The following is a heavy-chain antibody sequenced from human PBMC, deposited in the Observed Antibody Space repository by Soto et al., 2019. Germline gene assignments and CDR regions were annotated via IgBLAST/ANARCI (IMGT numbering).Heavy chain of an antibody. D-gene: IGHD3-10*01. CDR3: ARGSGGVLDY. Sequence: GGSLRLSCAASGFTFSDHYMDWVRQAPGKGLEWVGRTRNKANSYTTEYAASVKGRFTISRDDSKNSPYLQMNSLKTEDTAVYYCARGSGGVLDYWGQGTLVTVSS. CDR1: GFTFSDHY. CDR2: TRNKANSYTT. J-gene: IGHJ4*02. V-gene: IGHV3-72*01.